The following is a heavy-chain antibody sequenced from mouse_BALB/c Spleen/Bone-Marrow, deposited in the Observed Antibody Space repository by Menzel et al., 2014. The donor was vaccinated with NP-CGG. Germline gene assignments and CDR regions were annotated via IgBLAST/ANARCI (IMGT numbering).Heavy chain of an antibody. CDR1: GFNIKDTY. V-gene: IGHV14-3*02. D-gene: IGHD1-1*01. J-gene: IGHJ3*01. CDR3: AVYYYGSSLFAY. Sequence: EVQLQESGAELVKPGASVKLSCTASGFNIKDTYMHWVKQRPEQGLEWIGRIDPANGNTKYDPKFQGKANITADTSSNTAYLQLSSLTSEDTAVYSCAVYYYGSSLFAYWGQGTLVTVSA. CDR2: IDPANGNT.